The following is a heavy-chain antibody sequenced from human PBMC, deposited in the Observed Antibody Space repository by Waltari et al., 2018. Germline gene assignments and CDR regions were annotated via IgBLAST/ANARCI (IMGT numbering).Heavy chain of an antibody. J-gene: IGHJ4*02. CDR1: GYPFPSYA. V-gene: IGHV1-3*01. CDR2: INDGNGNT. Sequence: QVQLVQSAAEVKPPGASMSVSCKSSGYPFPSYAMNWVRPSPGQRLEWMGWINDGNGNTKYSQTLQGSATITRDTPASTAYMAPSSLRSDDTAVYYCSVDGAKNLQGVFDYWGQGTLVTVSS. D-gene: IGHD2-8*01. CDR3: SVDGAKNLQGVFDY.